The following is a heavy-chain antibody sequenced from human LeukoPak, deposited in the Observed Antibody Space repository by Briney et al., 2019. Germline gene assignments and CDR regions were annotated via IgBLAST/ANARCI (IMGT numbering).Heavy chain of an antibody. CDR1: GGSISSRNYC. Sequence: SETLSLTCTVSGGSISSRNYCWSWIRQPAGKGLEWIGHIHTSGSTNYNPSLKSRVTISVDTSKNQFSLKLSSVTAADTAVYYCARIAASVSLLDVWGKGTTVTVSS. D-gene: IGHD2-21*01. J-gene: IGHJ6*04. V-gene: IGHV4-61*09. CDR2: IHTSGST. CDR3: ARIAASVSLLDV.